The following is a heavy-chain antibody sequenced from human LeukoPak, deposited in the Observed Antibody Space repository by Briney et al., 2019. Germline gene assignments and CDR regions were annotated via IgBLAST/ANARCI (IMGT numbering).Heavy chain of an antibody. D-gene: IGHD2-2*01. CDR3: AKDLGYCSSTSCESGGY. CDR2: IWYDGSNK. Sequence: GGSLRLSCAASGFTFSSYGMHWVRQAPGKGLEWVAVIWYDGSNKYYADSVKGRFTISRDNSKNTLYLQMNSLRAEDTAVYYCAKDLGYCSSTSCESGGYWGLGTLVTVSS. V-gene: IGHV3-33*06. J-gene: IGHJ4*02. CDR1: GFTFSSYG.